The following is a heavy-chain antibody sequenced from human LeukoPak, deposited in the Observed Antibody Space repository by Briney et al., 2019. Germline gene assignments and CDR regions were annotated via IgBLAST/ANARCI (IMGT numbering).Heavy chain of an antibody. CDR2: IKQDGSEK. Sequence: GGSLRLSCAASGFTFSSYWMRWVRQAPGKGLEWVANIKQDGSEKYYVDSVKGRFTISRDNAKNSLYLQMNSLRAEDTAVYYCARAMVRGVNGFDIWGQGTMVTVSS. V-gene: IGHV3-7*02. CDR3: ARAMVRGVNGFDI. D-gene: IGHD3-10*01. J-gene: IGHJ3*02. CDR1: GFTFSSYW.